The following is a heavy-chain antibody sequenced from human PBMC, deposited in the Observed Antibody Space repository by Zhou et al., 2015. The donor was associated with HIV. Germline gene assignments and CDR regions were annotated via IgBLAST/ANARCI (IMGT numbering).Heavy chain of an antibody. D-gene: IGHD2-2*02. V-gene: IGHV1-3*05. CDR1: GYTFTSYA. Sequence: QVQLVQSGAEEKKPGASVKVSCKASGYTFTSYAMHWVRQAPGQRLEWMGWINAGNGNTKYSQKFQGRVTITRDTSASTAYMELSSLRSEDTAVYYCARWRENNQLLYRVEGFDYWGQGTLVTVSS. J-gene: IGHJ4*02. CDR3: ARWRENNQLLYRVEGFDY. CDR2: INAGNGNT.